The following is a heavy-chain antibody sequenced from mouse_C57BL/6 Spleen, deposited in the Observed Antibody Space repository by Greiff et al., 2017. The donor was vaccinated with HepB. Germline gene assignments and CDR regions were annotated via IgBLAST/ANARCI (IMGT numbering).Heavy chain of an antibody. CDR3: ARGFPHYDYDDYAMDY. CDR1: GYTFTDYN. CDR2: INPNNGGT. Sequence: EVQLQQSGPELVKPGASVKIPCKASGYTFTDYNMDWVKQSHGKSLEWIGDINPNNGGTIYNQKFKGKATLTVDKSSSTAYMELRSLTSEDTAVYYCARGFPHYDYDDYAMDYWGQGTSVTVSS. J-gene: IGHJ4*01. D-gene: IGHD2-4*01. V-gene: IGHV1-18*01.